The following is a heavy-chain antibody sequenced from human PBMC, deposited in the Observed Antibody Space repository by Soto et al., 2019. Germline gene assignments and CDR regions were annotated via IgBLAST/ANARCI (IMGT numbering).Heavy chain of an antibody. CDR3: AKDGGADF. Sequence: QVQLVESGGGVVHPERSLRLSCAASGFTFSDYGMFWARQAPGKGLEWVARISSDGSNEFYGDSVKGRFTISRDNFKNTVDLQMNTLRSEDTAVYYCAKDGGADFWGQGTVVTVSS. J-gene: IGHJ4*02. D-gene: IGHD3-10*01. CDR2: ISSDGSNE. V-gene: IGHV3-30*18. CDR1: GFTFSDYG.